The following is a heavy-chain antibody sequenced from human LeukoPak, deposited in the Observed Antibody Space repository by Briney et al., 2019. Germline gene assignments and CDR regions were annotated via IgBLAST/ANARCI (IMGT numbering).Heavy chain of an antibody. D-gene: IGHD4-17*01. CDR3: ARCETVTCIDY. CDR1: GGSFSGYY. V-gene: IGHV4-34*01. Sequence: PSETLSLTCAVYGGSFSGYYWSWIRQPPGKGLEWIGEINHSGSTNYNPSLKSRVTISVDTSKNQFSLKLSSVTAADTAVYYCARCETVTCIDYWGQGTLVTVSS. J-gene: IGHJ4*02. CDR2: INHSGST.